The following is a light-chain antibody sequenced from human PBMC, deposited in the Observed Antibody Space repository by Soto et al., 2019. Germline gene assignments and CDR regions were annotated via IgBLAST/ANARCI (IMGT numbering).Light chain of an antibody. J-gene: IGKJ1*01. CDR3: QQYDTSPRT. CDR2: GAS. CDR1: QSVSSNY. V-gene: IGKV3-20*01. Sequence: EVMLTQSPGTLSLSPGERATLSCRASQSVSSNYLAWYQQKSGQAPRLLIYGASNRATGIPDRFSGSGSGTDFTLTIRRLEPEDFAVYSCQQYDTSPRTFGQATKVEFK.